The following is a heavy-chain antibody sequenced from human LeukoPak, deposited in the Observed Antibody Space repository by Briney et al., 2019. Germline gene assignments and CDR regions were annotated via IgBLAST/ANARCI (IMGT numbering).Heavy chain of an antibody. CDR3: ARGSPQWLVYGPRKENWFDP. CDR2: INHSGST. Sequence: PSETLSLTCAVYGGSFSGYYWSWIRQPPGKGLEWIGEINHSGSTNYNPSLKSRVTISVDTSKSQFSLKLSSVTAADTAVYYCARGSPQWLVYGPRKENWFDPWGQGTLVTVSS. V-gene: IGHV4-34*01. D-gene: IGHD6-19*01. CDR1: GGSFSGYY. J-gene: IGHJ5*02.